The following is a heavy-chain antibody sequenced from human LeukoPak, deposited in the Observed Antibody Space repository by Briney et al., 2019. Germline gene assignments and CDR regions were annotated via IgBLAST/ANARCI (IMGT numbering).Heavy chain of an antibody. J-gene: IGHJ5*02. Sequence: SEALSLTCTVSGGSISSSSYYWGWIRQPPGKGLEWIGSIYYSGSTYYNPSLKSRVTISVDTSKNQFFLKLSSVTAADTAVYYCARGGIVGATGRYNWFDPWGQGTLVTVSS. CDR3: ARGGIVGATGRYNWFDP. CDR1: GGSISSSSYY. D-gene: IGHD1-26*01. CDR2: IYYSGST. V-gene: IGHV4-39*07.